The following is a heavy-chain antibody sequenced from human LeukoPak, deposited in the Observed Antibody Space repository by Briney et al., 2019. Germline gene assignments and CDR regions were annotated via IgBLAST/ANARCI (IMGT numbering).Heavy chain of an antibody. CDR3: ARAMTYYYGSGSPLSWFDP. Sequence: SETLSLTCTVSGYSISSGYYWGWIRQPPGKGLEWIGSIYHSGSTYYNPSLKSRVTISVDTSKNQFSLKLSSVTAADTAVYYCARAMTYYYGSGSPLSWFDPWGQGTLVTVSS. V-gene: IGHV4-38-2*02. J-gene: IGHJ5*02. CDR2: IYHSGST. D-gene: IGHD3-10*01. CDR1: GYSISSGYY.